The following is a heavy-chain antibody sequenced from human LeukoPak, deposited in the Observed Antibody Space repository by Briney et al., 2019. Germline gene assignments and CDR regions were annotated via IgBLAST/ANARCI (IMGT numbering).Heavy chain of an antibody. J-gene: IGHJ4*02. CDR3: ARVPYFYTGSVQLPIFDY. D-gene: IGHD2-8*02. Sequence: SETLSLTCAVYGVSFSGYYWSWVRQPPGKGLEWIGYIYHSGNTYYTPSLERRATMSVDTSTNQFSLKLNSVTAADTAVYYCARVPYFYTGSVQLPIFDYWGQGTLVTVSS. V-gene: IGHV4-59*13. CDR2: IYHSGNT. CDR1: GVSFSGYY.